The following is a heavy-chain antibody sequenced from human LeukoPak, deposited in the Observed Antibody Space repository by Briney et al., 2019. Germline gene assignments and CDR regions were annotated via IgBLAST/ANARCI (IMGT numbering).Heavy chain of an antibody. Sequence: PGGSLRLSCAASGFTFSNYAMTWVRQAPGKGLEWVSTINDKGDNTYYADSVKGRFTIARDNSKNTLYLQMNSLRVEDTAVYYCESGSTKLVDYWGQGTLVTVSS. D-gene: IGHD3-22*01. CDR3: ESGSTKLVDY. CDR1: GFTFSNYA. J-gene: IGHJ4*02. CDR2: INDKGDNT. V-gene: IGHV3-23*01.